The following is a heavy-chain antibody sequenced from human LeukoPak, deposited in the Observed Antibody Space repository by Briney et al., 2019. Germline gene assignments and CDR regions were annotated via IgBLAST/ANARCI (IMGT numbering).Heavy chain of an antibody. CDR3: AELGITMIGGV. D-gene: IGHD3-10*02. CDR2: INPDGSTT. Sequence: GSLRLSCAASGFTFSNYLMHWVRQDPGKGLVWVSFINPDGSTTNYADSVKGRFTISRDNAKNSLYLQMNSLRAEDTAVYYCAELGITMIGGVWGKGTTVTISS. CDR1: GFTFSNYL. J-gene: IGHJ6*04. V-gene: IGHV3-74*01.